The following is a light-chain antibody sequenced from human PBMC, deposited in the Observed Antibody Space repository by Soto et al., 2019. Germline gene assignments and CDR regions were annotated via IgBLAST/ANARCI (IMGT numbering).Light chain of an antibody. CDR2: GSS. CDR3: QSYDNGLSASV. CDR1: SSNIGAGHV. Sequence: QSVLTQPPSVSGAPGQRVTISCTGSSSNIGAGHVVHWYQQFPGRAPNLLIYGSSNRPSGVPYRFSGSKSGTNASLAITGLQAEDEDDYYCQSYDNGLSASVFGGGTKLTVL. V-gene: IGLV1-40*01. J-gene: IGLJ2*01.